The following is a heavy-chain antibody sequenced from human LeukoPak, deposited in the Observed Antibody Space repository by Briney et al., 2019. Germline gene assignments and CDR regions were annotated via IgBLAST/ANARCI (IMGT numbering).Heavy chain of an antibody. J-gene: IGHJ4*02. Sequence: PGGSLRLSCAASGFTFSNAWMNWVRQAPGKGLEWVGRIYSKTDGGKTEYAAPVKGRFTISRDDSKNTLYLQMTSLNTEDTAVYYCATGSNRYDSSDFDYWGQGTLVTVSS. D-gene: IGHD3-22*01. V-gene: IGHV3-15*01. CDR1: GFTFSNAW. CDR3: ATGSNRYDSSDFDY. CDR2: IYSKTDGGKT.